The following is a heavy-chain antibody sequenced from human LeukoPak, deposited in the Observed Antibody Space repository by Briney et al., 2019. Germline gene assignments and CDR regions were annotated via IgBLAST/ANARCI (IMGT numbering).Heavy chain of an antibody. J-gene: IGHJ4*02. CDR3: ARAPPVGRFLSGQIFDY. CDR2: IYHSGST. V-gene: IGHV4-4*02. CDR1: GGSISSSNW. D-gene: IGHD3-3*01. Sequence: PSETLSLTCAVSGGSISSSNWWSWVRPPPGKGLEWIGEIYHSGSTNYNPSLKSRVTISVDTSKNQFSLKLSSVTAADTAVYYCARAPPVGRFLSGQIFDYWGQGTLVTVSS.